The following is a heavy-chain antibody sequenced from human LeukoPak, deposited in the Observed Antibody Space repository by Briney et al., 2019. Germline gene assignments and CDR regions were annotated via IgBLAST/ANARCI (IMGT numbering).Heavy chain of an antibody. D-gene: IGHD3-10*01. CDR3: ARGGNRFGGFYFDY. J-gene: IGHJ4*02. Sequence: PSQTLSLTCTVSADSLSSGGHYWAWIRQLPGKGLESIGFIHHSGSSRHNPSLKDRVAISVDASRKQFALRLSSVTAADTAIYYCARGGNRFGGFYFDYWGQGIQVIVSS. V-gene: IGHV4-31*03. CDR1: ADSLSSGGHY. CDR2: IHHSGSS.